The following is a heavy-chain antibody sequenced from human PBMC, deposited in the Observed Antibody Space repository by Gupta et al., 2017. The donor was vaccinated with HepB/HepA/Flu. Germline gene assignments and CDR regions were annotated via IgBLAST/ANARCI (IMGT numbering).Heavy chain of an antibody. CDR1: GFTFSSYW. V-gene: IGHV3-74*01. Sequence: EVQLVESGGGLVQPGGSLRLSCAASGFTFSSYWMHWVRQAPGKGLVWVSRINSDGSSTSYADSVKGRFTISRDNAKNTLYLQMNSLRAEDTAVYYCAREPTTMVHTPGGYYYYYMDVWGKGTTVTVSS. J-gene: IGHJ6*03. D-gene: IGHD3-10*01. CDR3: AREPTTMVHTPGGYYYYYMDV. CDR2: INSDGSST.